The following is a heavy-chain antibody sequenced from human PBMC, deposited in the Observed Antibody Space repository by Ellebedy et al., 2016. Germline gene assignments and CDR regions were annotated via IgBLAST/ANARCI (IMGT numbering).Heavy chain of an antibody. CDR3: ARERTPVGYSIIY. D-gene: IGHD6-13*01. Sequence: GESLKISXAASGFTFSSYAMHWVRQAPGKGLEWVAVISYDGSNKYYADSVKGRFTISRDNSKNTLYLQMNSLRAEDTAVYYCARERTPVGYSIIYWGQGTLVTVSS. CDR2: ISYDGSNK. CDR1: GFTFSSYA. V-gene: IGHV3-30-3*01. J-gene: IGHJ4*02.